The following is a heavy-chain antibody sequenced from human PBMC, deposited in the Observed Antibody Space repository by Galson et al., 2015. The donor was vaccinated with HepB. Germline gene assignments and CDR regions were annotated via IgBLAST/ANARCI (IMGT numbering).Heavy chain of an antibody. J-gene: IGHJ5*02. Sequence: SLRLSCAASGFTFSSYAMSWVRQAPGKGLEWVSAISGSGGSTYYAGSVKGRFTISRDNSKNTLYLQMNSLRAEDTAVYYRAKSPWDGVVIIGWFDPWGQGTLVTVSS. D-gene: IGHD3-3*01. CDR1: GFTFSSYA. CDR2: ISGSGGST. CDR3: AKSPWDGVVIIGWFDP. V-gene: IGHV3-23*01.